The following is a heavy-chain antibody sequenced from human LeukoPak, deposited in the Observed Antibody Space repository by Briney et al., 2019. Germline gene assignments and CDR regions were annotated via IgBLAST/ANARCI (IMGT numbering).Heavy chain of an antibody. V-gene: IGHV1-69*05. CDR1: GGTFSSYA. CDR3: ARGGVPAAIYYYYYMDV. CDR2: IIPIFGTA. D-gene: IGHD2-2*01. J-gene: IGHJ6*03. Sequence: SVKVSCKASGGTFSSYAISWVRQAPGQGLEWMGGIIPIFGTANYAQKFQGRVTITTDESASTAYMELSSLRSEDTAVYYCARGGVPAAIYYYYYMDVWGKGTTVTVSS.